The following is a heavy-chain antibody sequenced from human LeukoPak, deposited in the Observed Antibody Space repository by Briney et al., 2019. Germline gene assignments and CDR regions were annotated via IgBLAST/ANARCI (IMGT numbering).Heavy chain of an antibody. CDR3: ARSGCSSTSCYVVEGWFDP. V-gene: IGHV1-69*06. CDR1: GGTFSSHS. Sequence: SVKVSCKTSGGTFSSHSISWVRQAPGQGLEWMGGIIPMFETTAYAQKFQGRLTITADKSTSTAYMELSRLRSDDTAVYYCARSGCSSTSCYVVEGWFDPWGQGTLVTVSS. CDR2: IIPMFETT. D-gene: IGHD2-2*01. J-gene: IGHJ5*02.